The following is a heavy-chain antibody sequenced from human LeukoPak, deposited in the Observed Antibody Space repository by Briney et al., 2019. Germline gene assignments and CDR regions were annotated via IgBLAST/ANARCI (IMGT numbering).Heavy chain of an antibody. D-gene: IGHD3-3*01. CDR3: ARAYQQHKKYYDFGSGSSYYYYYMDV. CDR1: GGSISSHY. CDR2: IYYSGST. Sequence: SETLSLTCTVSGGSISSHYWSWIRQPPGKGLEWIGYIYYSGSTNYNPSLKSRVTISVDTSKNQFSLKLSSVTAADTAVYYCARAYQQHKKYYDFGSGSSYYYYYMDVWGKGTTVTVSS. V-gene: IGHV4-59*11. J-gene: IGHJ6*03.